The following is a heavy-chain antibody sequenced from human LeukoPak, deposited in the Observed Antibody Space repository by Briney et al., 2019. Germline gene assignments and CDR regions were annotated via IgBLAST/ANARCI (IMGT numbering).Heavy chain of an antibody. CDR1: GGSISSYY. D-gene: IGHD3-3*01. CDR2: IYYSGST. J-gene: IGHJ5*02. CDR3: ARSGTRYDFWSGTEAGEFDP. Sequence: SGPTLVKPSETLSLTCTVSGGSISSYYWSWTRQPPGKGLEWIGYIYYSGSTNYNPSLKSRVTISVDTSKNQFSLKLSSVTAADTAVYYCARSGTRYDFWSGTEAGEFDPWGQGTLVTVSS. V-gene: IGHV4-59*01.